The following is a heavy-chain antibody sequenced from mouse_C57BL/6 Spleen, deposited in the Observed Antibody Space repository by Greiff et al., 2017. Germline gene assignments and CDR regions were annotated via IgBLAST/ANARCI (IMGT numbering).Heavy chain of an antibody. Sequence: EVQRVESEGGLVQPGSSMKLSCTASGFTFSDYYMAWVRQVPEKGLEWVANINYDGSSTYYLDSLKSRFIISTDNAKNILYLQMSRLKSEDTATYYCARVRDYYGSGYDGYFYVWGTGTTVTVAS. J-gene: IGHJ1*03. V-gene: IGHV5-16*01. CDR2: INYDGSST. CDR3: ARVRDYYGSGYDGYFYV. CDR1: GFTFSDYY. D-gene: IGHD1-1*01.